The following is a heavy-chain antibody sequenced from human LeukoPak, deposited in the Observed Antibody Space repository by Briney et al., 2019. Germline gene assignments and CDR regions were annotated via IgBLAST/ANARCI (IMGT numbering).Heavy chain of an antibody. Sequence: GGSLRLSCAASGFNVNTDYMSWARQAPGKGLEWVSAISGSGGSTYYADSVKGRFTISRDNSKNTLYLQMNSLRAEDTAVYYCAKDSLSTVTVTPSYWGQGTLVTVSS. J-gene: IGHJ4*02. V-gene: IGHV3-23*01. D-gene: IGHD4-17*01. CDR2: ISGSGGST. CDR3: AKDSLSTVTVTPSY. CDR1: GFNVNTDY.